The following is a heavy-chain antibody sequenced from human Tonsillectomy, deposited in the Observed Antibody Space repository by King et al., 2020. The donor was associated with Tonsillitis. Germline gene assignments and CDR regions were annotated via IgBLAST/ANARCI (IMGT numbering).Heavy chain of an antibody. CDR1: GGTFRNSA. Sequence: VQLVESGAEVKKPGSSVKVSCKASGGTFRNSAINWVRQAPGQGLEWMGGITPIFGSPNYAQKFQGRVTITADESTSTAYMELSSLTSEDTAVYYCARAPTGVGYYYFYYMDVWGKGTTVTVSS. CDR2: ITPIFGSP. CDR3: ARAPTGVGYYYFYYMDV. J-gene: IGHJ6*03. V-gene: IGHV1-69*01. D-gene: IGHD7-27*01.